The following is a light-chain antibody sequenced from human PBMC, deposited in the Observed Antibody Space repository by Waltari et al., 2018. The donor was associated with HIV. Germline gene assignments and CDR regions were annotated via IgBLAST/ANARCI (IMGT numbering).Light chain of an antibody. Sequence: EAVLTQSPVSLSVALGRPASISCRSSQSLIYTEGNTYLNWFHQRPGQSPRRLIYKISNRDSGVPDRFSASGSVTEFTLHISRVEAEDVGIFYCMQSTHWPGTFGQGTKVEIQ. CDR3: MQSTHWPGT. V-gene: IGKV2-30*01. CDR2: KIS. J-gene: IGKJ1*01. CDR1: QSLIYTEGNTY.